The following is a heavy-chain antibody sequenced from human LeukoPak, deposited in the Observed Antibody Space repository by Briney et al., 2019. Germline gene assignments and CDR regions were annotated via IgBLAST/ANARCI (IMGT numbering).Heavy chain of an antibody. J-gene: IGHJ2*01. Sequence: GGSLRLSCAAPGFTFSSYAMSWVRQAPGKGLEWVSAISGSGGSTYYADSVKGRFTISRDNSKSTLYLQMNSLRAEDTAVYYCAKDGSAGWDWYFDLWGRGTLVTVSS. CDR3: AKDGSAGWDWYFDL. D-gene: IGHD1-26*01. V-gene: IGHV3-23*01. CDR2: ISGSGGST. CDR1: GFTFSSYA.